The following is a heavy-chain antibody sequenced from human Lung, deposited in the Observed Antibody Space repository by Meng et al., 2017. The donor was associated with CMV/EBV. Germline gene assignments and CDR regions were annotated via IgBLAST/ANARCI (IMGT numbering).Heavy chain of an antibody. Sequence: GESLKISCAASGFTLRTYSMNWVRQAPGKGLEWVSYISSSSNSIYYAVSVKGRFTISRDNVKNSLYLQMNSLSAEDTAVYYCARGPNDGRGYPSPNYYYYGLDVWGQGXTVTVSS. J-gene: IGHJ6*02. D-gene: IGHD3-22*01. V-gene: IGHV3-48*01. CDR1: GFTLRTYS. CDR3: ARGPNDGRGYPSPNYYYYGLDV. CDR2: ISSSSNSI.